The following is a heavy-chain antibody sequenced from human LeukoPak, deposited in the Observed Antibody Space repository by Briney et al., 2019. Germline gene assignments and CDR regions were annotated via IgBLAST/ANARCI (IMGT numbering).Heavy chain of an antibody. D-gene: IGHD4-11*01. Sequence: GGSLRLSCAASGFTFSSYSMNWVRQAPGKGLEGVAFIRRTGSTRYYADSVKGRFTISRDDAKNSLYLQMNSLRAEDTAVYYCARDWGYNNYQEGSFDYWGQGTLVTVSS. V-gene: IGHV3-48*04. CDR3: ARDWGYNNYQEGSFDY. CDR1: GFTFSSYS. CDR2: IRRTGSTR. J-gene: IGHJ4*02.